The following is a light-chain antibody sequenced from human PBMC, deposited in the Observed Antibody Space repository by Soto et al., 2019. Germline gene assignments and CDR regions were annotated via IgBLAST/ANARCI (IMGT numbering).Light chain of an antibody. CDR2: KAS. CDR1: QSIITW. V-gene: IGKV1-5*03. Sequence: DIQMTQPPSPLSASVGDRVTITSRASQSIITWLAWYQQEPGKAPKLLIHKASSLQSGVPSRFSGSGSGTDFTLTISSLHPDDFATYYCQQYNSYSPTFGQGTRVEIK. J-gene: IGKJ1*01. CDR3: QQYNSYSPT.